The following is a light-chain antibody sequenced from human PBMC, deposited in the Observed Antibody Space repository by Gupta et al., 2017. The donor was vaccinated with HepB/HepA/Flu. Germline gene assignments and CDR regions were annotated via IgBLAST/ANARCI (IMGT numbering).Light chain of an antibody. CDR1: QGISTW. CDR3: QQAHSFPLS. V-gene: IGKV1-12*01. J-gene: IGKJ4*01. Sequence: DIQMTQSPSSVSASVGDRVTITCRASQGISTWLAWYQHKPGSAPKLLIYSASTLQSGVPSRFSGSGYGTDFTLTISSLQPEDIATYYCQQAHSFPLSFGGWTKVEIK. CDR2: SAS.